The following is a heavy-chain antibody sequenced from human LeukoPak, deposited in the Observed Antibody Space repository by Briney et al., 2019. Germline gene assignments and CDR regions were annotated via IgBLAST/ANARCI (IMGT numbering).Heavy chain of an antibody. CDR2: ISYDGSNK. CDR3: AKDRVLRFLEWLAPLDY. CDR1: GFTFSSYG. V-gene: IGHV3-30*18. D-gene: IGHD3-3*01. Sequence: PGRSLRLSCAASGFTFSSYGMHWVRQAPGKGLEWVAVISYDGSNKYYADSVKGRFTISRDNSKNTLYLQMNSLRAEDTAVYYCAKDRVLRFLEWLAPLDYWGQGTLVTVSS. J-gene: IGHJ4*02.